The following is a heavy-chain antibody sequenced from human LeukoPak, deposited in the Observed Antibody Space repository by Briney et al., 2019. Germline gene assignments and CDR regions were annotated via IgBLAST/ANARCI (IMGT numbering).Heavy chain of an antibody. CDR3: ARLSEGYYYYMDV. CDR2: IYYSGST. V-gene: IGHV4-39*01. Sequence: SETLSLTCTVSGGSISSSSYYWGWIRQPPGKGLEWLGNIYYSGSTYYNPSLKSRVTISVDTSKNQFSLKLSSVTAADTAVYYCARLSEGYYYYMDVWGKGTTVTVSS. CDR1: GGSISSSSYY. J-gene: IGHJ6*03.